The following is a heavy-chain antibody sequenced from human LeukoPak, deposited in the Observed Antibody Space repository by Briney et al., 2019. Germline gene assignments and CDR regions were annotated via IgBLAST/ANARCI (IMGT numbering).Heavy chain of an antibody. V-gene: IGHV3-21*01. D-gene: IGHD2/OR15-2a*01. CDR2: ISSSSSYI. J-gene: IGHJ4*02. Sequence: GGSLRLSCAASGFTFSSYSMNWVRQAPGKGLKWVSSISSSSSYIYYADSVKGRFTISRDNAKNSLYLQMNSLRAEDTAVYYCARARGRTTRHWGQGTLVTVSS. CDR1: GFTFSSYS. CDR3: ARARGRTTRH.